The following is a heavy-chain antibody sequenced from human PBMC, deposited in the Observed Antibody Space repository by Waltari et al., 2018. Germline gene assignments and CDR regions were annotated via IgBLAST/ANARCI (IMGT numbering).Heavy chain of an antibody. CDR3: AKVASRVVPAAENWFDP. CDR2: ISGSGGST. CDR1: GFTFSSYA. J-gene: IGHJ5*02. Sequence: EVQLLESGGGLVQPGGSLRLSCAASGFTFSSYAMSWVRLAPGRGLEWVSAISGSGGSTYYADSVKGRFTISRDNSKNTLYLQMNSLRAEDTAVYYCAKVASRVVPAAENWFDPWGQGTLVTVSS. D-gene: IGHD2-2*01. V-gene: IGHV3-23*01.